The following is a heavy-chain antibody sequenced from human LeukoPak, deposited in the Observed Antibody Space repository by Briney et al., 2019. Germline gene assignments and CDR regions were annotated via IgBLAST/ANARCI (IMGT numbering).Heavy chain of an antibody. Sequence: SGPALVRPTQTLTLTCTFSGFSLSTSGMCVSWIRQRPGKALEWLARIDWDDDKYYSTSLKTRLTISKDTSKNQVVLTMTSMDPVDTATYYCARIALTYSSGWSVAWGQGTLVTVSS. CDR1: GFSLSTSGMC. V-gene: IGHV2-70*11. CDR3: ARIALTYSSGWSVA. CDR2: IDWDDDK. J-gene: IGHJ5*02. D-gene: IGHD6-19*01.